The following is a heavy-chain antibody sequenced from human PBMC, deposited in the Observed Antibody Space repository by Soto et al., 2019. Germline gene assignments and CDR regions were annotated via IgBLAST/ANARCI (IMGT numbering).Heavy chain of an antibody. V-gene: IGHV3-30*18. CDR1: GFTFSSYG. CDR3: AKDRRYSSGWYYSGVDY. D-gene: IGHD6-19*01. Sequence: GGSLRLSCAASGFTFSSYGMHWVRQAPGRGLEWVAVISYDGSNKYYADSVKGRFTISRDNSKNTLYLQMNSLRAEDTAVYYCAKDRRYSSGWYYSGVDYWGQGTLVTVSS. J-gene: IGHJ4*02. CDR2: ISYDGSNK.